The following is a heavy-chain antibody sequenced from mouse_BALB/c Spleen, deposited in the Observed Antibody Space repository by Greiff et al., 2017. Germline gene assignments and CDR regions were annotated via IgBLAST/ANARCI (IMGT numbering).Heavy chain of an antibody. CDR2: ISSGGSYT. J-gene: IGHJ4*01. D-gene: IGHD2-3*01. V-gene: IGHV5-6*01. CDR1: GFTFSSYG. Sequence: EVKLMESGGDLVKPGGSLQLSCAASGFTFSSYGMSWVRQTPDTRLEWVATISSGGSYTYYPDSVKGRFTISRDNAKNTLYLQMSSLKSEDTAVYYCARHDGPYAMDDWGEGTSVTVSS. CDR3: ARHDGPYAMDD.